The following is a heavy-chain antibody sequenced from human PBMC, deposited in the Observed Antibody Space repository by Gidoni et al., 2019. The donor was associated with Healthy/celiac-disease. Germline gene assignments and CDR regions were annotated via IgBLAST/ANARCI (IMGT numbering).Heavy chain of an antibody. V-gene: IGHV4-34*01. Sequence: QVQLQQWGAGLLKPSATLSLTCAVYGGSFSGYYWSWIRQPPGKGLEWLGEINHSGSTNYNPSLKSRVTISVDTSKNQFSLKLSSVTAADTAVYYCAIAAARTGVSLNYWGQGTLVTVSS. CDR2: INHSGST. CDR1: GGSFSGYY. CDR3: AIAAARTGVSLNY. D-gene: IGHD6-13*01. J-gene: IGHJ4*02.